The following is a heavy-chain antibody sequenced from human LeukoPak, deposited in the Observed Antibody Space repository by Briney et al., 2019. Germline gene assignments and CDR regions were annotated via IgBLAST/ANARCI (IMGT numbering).Heavy chain of an antibody. CDR3: ARWIQLWPHISNFDY. CDR1: GYTFTSYG. Sequence: GASVKVSCKASGYTFTSYGISWVRQAPGQGLEWMGWISAYNGNTNYAQKLQGRVTMTTDTSTSTAYMELRSLRSDDTAVYYCARWIQLWPHISNFDYWGQGTLVTVSS. J-gene: IGHJ4*02. D-gene: IGHD5-18*01. V-gene: IGHV1-18*01. CDR2: ISAYNGNT.